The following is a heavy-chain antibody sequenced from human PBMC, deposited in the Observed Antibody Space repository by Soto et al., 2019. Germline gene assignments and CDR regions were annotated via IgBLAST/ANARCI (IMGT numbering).Heavy chain of an antibody. D-gene: IGHD5-12*01. CDR1: GASISGNC. J-gene: IGHJ4*02. CDR3: ARWPWITPHHDV. Sequence: SETLSLTCTVSGASISGNCWCWIWLRPGKGLDWSEYFYPSGKTDSNPTLKSRVTISVDTSKNQFSLELNSLTAADTAVYYCARWPWITPHHDVWGQGALVTVSS. CDR2: FYPSGKT. V-gene: IGHV4-59*01.